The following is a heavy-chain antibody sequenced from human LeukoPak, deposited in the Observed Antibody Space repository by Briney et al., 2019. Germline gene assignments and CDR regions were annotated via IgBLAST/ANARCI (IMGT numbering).Heavy chain of an antibody. Sequence: PGGSLRLSCAASGFTFSSYSMNWVRQAPGKGLEWVSYISSSSSTIYYADSVKGRFTISRDNAKNSLYLQMNSLRAEDTAVYYCARRWDDILTGYWGLDYWGQGTLVTVSS. J-gene: IGHJ4*02. V-gene: IGHV3-48*01. CDR3: ARRWDDILTGYWGLDY. D-gene: IGHD3-9*01. CDR2: ISSSSSTI. CDR1: GFTFSSYS.